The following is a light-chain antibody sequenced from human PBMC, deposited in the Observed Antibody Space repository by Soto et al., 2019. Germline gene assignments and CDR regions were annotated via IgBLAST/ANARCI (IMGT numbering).Light chain of an antibody. Sequence: DIQMTQSPSSLSASVGDRVTITCRASQNILTYLNWYQQRPGKAPKFLIYAATSVQDGVPSRFSGSESGTEFTLTISSRQPEDSATHFCQQSYSAPLTLGQGTNLEIK. V-gene: IGKV1-39*01. CDR1: QNILTY. CDR2: AAT. CDR3: QQSYSAPLT. J-gene: IGKJ2*01.